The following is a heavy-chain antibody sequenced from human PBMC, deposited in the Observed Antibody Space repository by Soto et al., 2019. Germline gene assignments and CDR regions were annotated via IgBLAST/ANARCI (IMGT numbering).Heavy chain of an antibody. CDR2: ISSASSTI. J-gene: IGHJ6*02. V-gene: IGHV3-48*02. CDR3: AKVSFNDMDV. CDR1: GFTFSDYS. Sequence: QPGGSLRLSCAASGFTFSDYSMTWVRQAPGKGLEWVSYISSASSTIHYADSVKGRSTISRDNAKNSLYLLMNSLRDDDTAVYYCAKVSFNDMDVWGQGTTVTVSS.